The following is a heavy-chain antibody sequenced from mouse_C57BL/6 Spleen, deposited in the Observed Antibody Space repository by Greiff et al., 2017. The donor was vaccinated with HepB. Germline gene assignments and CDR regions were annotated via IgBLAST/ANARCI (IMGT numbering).Heavy chain of an antibody. CDR2: INPNNGGT. Sequence: EVQLQQSGPELVKPGASVKISCKASGYTFTDYYMNWVKQSHGKSLEWIGDINPNNGGTSYNQKFKGKATLTVDKSSSTAYMELRSLTSEDSAVYYCASAYYSNFFAYWGQGTLVTVSA. J-gene: IGHJ3*01. D-gene: IGHD2-5*01. CDR1: GYTFTDYY. V-gene: IGHV1-26*01. CDR3: ASAYYSNFFAY.